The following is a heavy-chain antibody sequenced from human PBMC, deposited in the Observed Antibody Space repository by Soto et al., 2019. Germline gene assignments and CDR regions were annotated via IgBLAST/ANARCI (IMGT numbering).Heavy chain of an antibody. J-gene: IGHJ4*02. Sequence: SLRLSCAASGFTFSSYSMNWVRQAPGKGLEWVSYISSSSSTIYYADSVKGRFTISRDNAKNSLYLQMNSLRDEDTAVYYCARSATRPYGSGSYYTKWGQGTLVTVSS. V-gene: IGHV3-48*02. CDR1: GFTFSSYS. CDR2: ISSSSSTI. D-gene: IGHD3-10*01. CDR3: ARSATRPYGSGSYYTK.